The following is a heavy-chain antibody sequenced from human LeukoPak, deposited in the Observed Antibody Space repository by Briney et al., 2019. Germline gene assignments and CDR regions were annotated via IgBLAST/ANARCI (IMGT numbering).Heavy chain of an antibody. J-gene: IGHJ1*01. CDR3: ATLPGSGEGEYFQH. CDR1: GGSISSSSYY. D-gene: IGHD3-3*01. Sequence: PSETLSLTCTVSGGSISSSSYYWSWIRQPPGKGLEWIGYIYYSGSTNYNPSLKSRVTISVDTSKNQFSLKLSSVTAADTAVYYCATLPGSGEGEYFQHWGQGTLVTVSS. CDR2: IYYSGST. V-gene: IGHV4-61*05.